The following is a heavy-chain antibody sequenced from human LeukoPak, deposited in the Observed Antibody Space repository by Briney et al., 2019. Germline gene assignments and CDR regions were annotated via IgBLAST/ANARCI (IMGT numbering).Heavy chain of an antibody. V-gene: IGHV1-3*01. CDR2: INAGNGNS. D-gene: IGHD1-26*01. Sequence: ASVKVSCKASGHTFTNYPMHWVRLAPGQRLEWLGWINAGNGNSKCSQNFQGRVTITRDTSASTAYMELSSLRYEDTAVYYCAGRSIVGGAYWGMDVWGKGTQVNVS. CDR1: GHTFTNYP. J-gene: IGHJ6*04. CDR3: AGRSIVGGAYWGMDV.